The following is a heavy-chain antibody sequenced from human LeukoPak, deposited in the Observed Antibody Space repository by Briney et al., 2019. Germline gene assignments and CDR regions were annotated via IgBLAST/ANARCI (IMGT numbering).Heavy chain of an antibody. Sequence: SETLSLTCTVSGGSISSYYWSWIRQPPGKGLEWIGYIYYSGSTNYNPSLKSRVTISVDTSKNQFSLKLCSVTAADTAVYYCARGSDRTYFQHWGQGTLVTVSS. J-gene: IGHJ1*01. CDR1: GGSISSYY. V-gene: IGHV4-59*01. CDR3: ARGSDRTYFQH. CDR2: IYYSGST. D-gene: IGHD1-26*01.